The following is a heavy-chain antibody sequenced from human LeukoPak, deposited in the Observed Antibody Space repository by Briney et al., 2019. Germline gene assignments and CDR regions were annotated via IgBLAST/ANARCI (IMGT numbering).Heavy chain of an antibody. D-gene: IGHD3-3*01. CDR2: IKQDGSGK. J-gene: IGHJ4*02. CDR1: GFTFSNYW. V-gene: IGHV3-7*05. Sequence: GGSLRLSCAASGFTFSNYWMSWVRQAPGKGLEWVAKIKQDGSGKYYVDSVKGRFTISRDNAENSLYLQMNSLRVEDTAVYYCARSDFWSGYHRGYFDYWGQGTLVTVSS. CDR3: ARSDFWSGYHRGYFDY.